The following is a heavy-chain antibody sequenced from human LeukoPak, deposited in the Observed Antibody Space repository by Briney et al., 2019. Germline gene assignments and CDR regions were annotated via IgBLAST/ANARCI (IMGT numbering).Heavy chain of an antibody. J-gene: IGHJ4*02. V-gene: IGHV3-7*02. Sequence: SLTPSCVASTLTLSSYWTTCVRQAARKWLEWVDKIKQDGSEKYYLECVKGRFTIYRDNAANSLYLEMSSLRAEDTAVYYCRYGSGRYSFDYWGQGTLLTVSS. CDR1: TLTLSSYW. CDR3: RYGSGRYSFDY. CDR2: IKQDGSEK. D-gene: IGHD3-10*01.